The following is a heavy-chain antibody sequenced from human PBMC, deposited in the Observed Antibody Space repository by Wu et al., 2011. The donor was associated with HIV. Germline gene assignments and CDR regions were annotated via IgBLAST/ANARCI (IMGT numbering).Heavy chain of an antibody. CDR1: GGTFNSYG. Sequence: QVQLVQSGAAVKKPGSSVKVSCKASGGTFNSYGITWVRLAPGQGLEWMGGIIPIFGTANYAQKFQGRVTITADKSTSTAYMELSSLRSEDTAMYYCARDFGGDGDSWGQGTLVTVSS. CDR2: IIPIFGTA. J-gene: IGHJ4*02. D-gene: IGHD2-21*01. CDR3: ARDFGGDGDS. V-gene: IGHV1-69*14.